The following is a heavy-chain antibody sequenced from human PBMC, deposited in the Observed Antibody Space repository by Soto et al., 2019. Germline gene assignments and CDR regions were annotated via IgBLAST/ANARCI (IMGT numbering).Heavy chain of an antibody. CDR1: GDSINNYY. Sequence: SETLSLTCTVSGDSINNYYWTWIRQPPGKGLEWIGYIYDSVSTSYNPSLKSRLTISVDTSKNQFSLKLKSVTAADTAVYYCARGTKYYYQGMDVWGQGTTVTVSS. CDR2: IYDSVST. CDR3: ARGTKYYYQGMDV. J-gene: IGHJ6*02. V-gene: IGHV4-59*01.